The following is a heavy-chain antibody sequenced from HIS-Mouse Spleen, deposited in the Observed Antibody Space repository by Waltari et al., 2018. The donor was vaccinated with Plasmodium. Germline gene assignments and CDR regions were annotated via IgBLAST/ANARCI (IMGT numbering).Heavy chain of an antibody. Sequence: EVQLVESGGGLVRPGGSLRLRCAASGFTCRSYWRGGVRQAPGKGLEWVDNIKQEGSEKYYVDSVKGRFTISRDNAKNSLYLQMNSLRAEDTAVYYCASSWYWYFDLWGRGTLVTVSS. CDR2: IKQEGSEK. V-gene: IGHV3-7*01. CDR1: GFTCRSYW. D-gene: IGHD6-13*01. J-gene: IGHJ2*01. CDR3: ASSWYWYFDL.